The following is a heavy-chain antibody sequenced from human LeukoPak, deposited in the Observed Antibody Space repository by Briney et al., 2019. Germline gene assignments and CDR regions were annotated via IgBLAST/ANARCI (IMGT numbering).Heavy chain of an antibody. CDR3: ARSMVRGRPLNWFDP. CDR1: GFTFSSYG. Sequence: GGSLRLSCAASGFTFSSYGMHWVRQAPGKGLEWAAVIWYDGSNKYYADSVKGRFTISRDNSKNTLYLQMNSLRAEDTAVYYCARSMVRGRPLNWFDPWGQGTLVTVSS. D-gene: IGHD3-10*01. J-gene: IGHJ5*02. V-gene: IGHV3-33*01. CDR2: IWYDGSNK.